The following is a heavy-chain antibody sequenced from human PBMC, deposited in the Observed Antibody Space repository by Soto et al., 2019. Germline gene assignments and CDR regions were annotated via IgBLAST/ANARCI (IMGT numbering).Heavy chain of an antibody. CDR3: ARGSDLLPVR. V-gene: IGHV4-31*03. D-gene: IGHD1-26*01. CDR1: GGSISSGGYY. J-gene: IGHJ4*02. CDR2: IYNSGST. Sequence: PSETLSLTCTVSGGSISSGGYYWSWIRQHPGKGLEWIGYIYNSGSTYYNPSLKSRVTISVDTSKNQFSLKLSSVIAADMAVDYCARGSDLLPVRWGQGTLVTVSS.